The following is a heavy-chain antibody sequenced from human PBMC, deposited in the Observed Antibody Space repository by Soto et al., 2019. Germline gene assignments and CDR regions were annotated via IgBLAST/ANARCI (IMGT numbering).Heavy chain of an antibody. Sequence: GGSLRLSCAASGFTFSSYWMHWVRQAPGKGLVWVSRINSDGSSTSYADSVKGRFTISRDNAKNTLYLQMNSLRAEDTAVYYCARDSSWYFPKYYFDYWGQGTLVTVSS. CDR1: GFTFSSYW. V-gene: IGHV3-74*01. D-gene: IGHD6-13*01. CDR3: ARDSSWYFPKYYFDY. J-gene: IGHJ4*02. CDR2: INSDGSST.